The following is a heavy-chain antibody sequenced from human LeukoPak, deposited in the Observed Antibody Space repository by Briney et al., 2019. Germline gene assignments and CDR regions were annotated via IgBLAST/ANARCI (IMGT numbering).Heavy chain of an antibody. CDR2: ISSSSSYI. J-gene: IGHJ4*02. D-gene: IGHD2-21*02. Sequence: AGGSLRLSCAASGFTFSSYSMNWVRQAPGKGLEWVSSISSSSSYIYYADPVKGRFTISRDNAKNSLYLQMNSLKTEDTAVYYCTREAVTANGYFDYWGQGTLVTVSS. V-gene: IGHV3-21*03. CDR3: TREAVTANGYFDY. CDR1: GFTFSSYS.